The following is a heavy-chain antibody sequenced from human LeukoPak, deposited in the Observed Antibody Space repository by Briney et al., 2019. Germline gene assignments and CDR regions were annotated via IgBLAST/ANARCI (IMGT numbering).Heavy chain of an antibody. CDR3: AKGGYYDSGD. CDR1: GFTFSSVA. D-gene: IGHD3-22*01. Sequence: GSLRLSCVPSGFTFSSVAITWVRQAPGKGLEWVSSISGSGGTTYYADSIKGRFTISRDNSKNTLYLQMNSLRAEDTAVYYCAKGGYYDSGDWGQGTLVTVSS. J-gene: IGHJ4*02. CDR2: ISGSGGTT. V-gene: IGHV3-23*01.